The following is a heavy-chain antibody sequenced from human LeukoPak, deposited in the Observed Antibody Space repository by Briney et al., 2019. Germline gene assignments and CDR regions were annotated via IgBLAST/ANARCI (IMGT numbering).Heavy chain of an antibody. CDR2: INPNGGST. J-gene: IGHJ5*02. Sequence: GASVKVSCKASGYSFTDNYICWMRQAPGQGLDWMGWINPNGGSTSYAQEFEGRVTMTQDTSLNTGYMDLSSLTADDTAVYFCARGDSSYASCSFYPWGQGTLVTVSS. D-gene: IGHD3-10*01. CDR3: ARGDSSYASCSFYP. CDR1: GYSFTDNY. V-gene: IGHV1-2*02.